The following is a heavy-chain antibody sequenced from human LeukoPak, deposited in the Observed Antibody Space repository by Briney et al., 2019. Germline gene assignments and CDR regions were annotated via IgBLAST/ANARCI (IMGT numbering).Heavy chain of an antibody. CDR1: GFTFSSYS. CDR2: ISSSSSTI. D-gene: IGHD3-22*01. J-gene: IGHJ4*02. V-gene: IGHV3-48*04. CDR3: GGTHASSGYYQGFDY. Sequence: GGSLRLSCAASGFTFSSYSMNWVRQAPGKGLEWVSYISSSSSTIYYADSVKGRFTISRDNAKNSLYLQMNSLRAEDTAVYYCGGTHASSGYYQGFDYWGQGTLVTVSS.